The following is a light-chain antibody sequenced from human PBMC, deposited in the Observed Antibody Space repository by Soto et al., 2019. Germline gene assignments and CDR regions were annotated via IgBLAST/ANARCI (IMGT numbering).Light chain of an antibody. Sequence: VLTQSPGTLSLSPGERATLSCRASQSVSSTYLAWYQQKPGQAPRLLIYGASSRATGIPDRFSGSGSGTDLTLTISRLEPEDFALYYCQQFGSSPRTFGQGTKVES. CDR1: QSVSSTY. J-gene: IGKJ1*01. CDR2: GAS. V-gene: IGKV3-20*01. CDR3: QQFGSSPRT.